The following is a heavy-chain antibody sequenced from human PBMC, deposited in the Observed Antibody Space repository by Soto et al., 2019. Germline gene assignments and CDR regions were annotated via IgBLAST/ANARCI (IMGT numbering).Heavy chain of an antibody. J-gene: IGHJ6*02. CDR1: GDSVSSNSAA. D-gene: IGHD6-13*01. CDR2: TYYRSKWYN. CDR3: ARDLEGWQQLGYYYYYGMDV. Sequence: PSQTLSLTCAISGDSVSSNSAAWNWIRQSPSRGLEWLGRTYYRSKWYNDYAVSVKSRITINPDTSKNQFSLQLNSVTPEDTAVYYCARDLEGWQQLGYYYYYGMDVWGQGTTVTVSS. V-gene: IGHV6-1*01.